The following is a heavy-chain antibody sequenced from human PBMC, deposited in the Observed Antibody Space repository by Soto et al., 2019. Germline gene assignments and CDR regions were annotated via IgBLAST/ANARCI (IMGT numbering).Heavy chain of an antibody. V-gene: IGHV3-30-3*01. CDR3: ARDPSLYTSGWYGIDF. D-gene: IGHD6-19*01. CDR1: GFMFSAYA. CDR2: MSYDGTNT. Sequence: PGGSLRLSCTASGFMFSAYAMLWVRQAPGKGLEWVAAMSYDGTNTYYADSLKGRFTISRDNSKNTLFLQMSSLTADDSAVYYCARDPSLYTSGWYGIDFWGLGTLVTVSS. J-gene: IGHJ4*01.